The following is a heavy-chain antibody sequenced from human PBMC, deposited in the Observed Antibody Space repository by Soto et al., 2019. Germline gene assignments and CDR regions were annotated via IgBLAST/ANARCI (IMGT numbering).Heavy chain of an antibody. CDR1: GFTFSSYA. V-gene: IGHV3-23*01. CDR3: AGECLGELSCDY. Sequence: EVQLLESGGGLVQPGGSLRLSCAASGFTFSSYAMSWVRQAPGKGLEWVSAISGSGGSTYYADSVKGRFTISRDNSKNTLYLQMNSVIAEDTAVIYCAGECLGELSCDYWGQGTLVTASS. J-gene: IGHJ4*02. CDR2: ISGSGGST. D-gene: IGHD3-16*02.